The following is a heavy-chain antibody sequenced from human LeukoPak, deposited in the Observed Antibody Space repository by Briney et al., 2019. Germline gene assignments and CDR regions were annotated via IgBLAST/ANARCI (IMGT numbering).Heavy chain of an antibody. Sequence: GRSLRLSCAASGFTFSSYAMHWVRQAPGKGLEWVAVISYDGSNKYYADSVKGRFTISRDNSKNTLYLQMNSLRAEDTAVYYCASDWESVLWGQGTLVTVSS. J-gene: IGHJ4*02. CDR1: GFTFSSYA. D-gene: IGHD1-14*01. V-gene: IGHV3-30-3*01. CDR3: ASDWESVL. CDR2: ISYDGSNK.